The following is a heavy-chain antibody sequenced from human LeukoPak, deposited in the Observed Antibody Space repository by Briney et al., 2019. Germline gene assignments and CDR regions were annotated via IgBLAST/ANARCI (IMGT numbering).Heavy chain of an antibody. V-gene: IGHV3-48*04. CDR1: GFTFGPYT. CDR2: ISSSSDTI. J-gene: IGHJ4*02. Sequence: PGGSLRLSCAASGFTFGPYTMNWVRQAPGKGLEWVSYISSSSDTIYYADSVKGRFTISRDNAKNTAYLQMNSLRAEDTAVYYCGSVFENWGQGTMVIVSP. CDR3: GSVFEN. D-gene: IGHD5/OR15-5a*01.